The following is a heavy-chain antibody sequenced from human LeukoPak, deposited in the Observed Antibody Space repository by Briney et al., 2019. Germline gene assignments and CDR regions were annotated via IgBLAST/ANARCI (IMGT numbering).Heavy chain of an antibody. D-gene: IGHD6-19*01. Sequence: GGSLRLSCTASGFTFSTYWMSWVRQAPGKGLEWVANTREDGSEKYYVDSVKGRFTISRDNAKNSLYLQMNSLRAEDTAVYYCARDGPYSGYYFDYWGQGTLVTVSS. V-gene: IGHV3-7*01. CDR3: ARDGPYSGYYFDY. CDR1: GFTFSTYW. J-gene: IGHJ4*02. CDR2: TREDGSEK.